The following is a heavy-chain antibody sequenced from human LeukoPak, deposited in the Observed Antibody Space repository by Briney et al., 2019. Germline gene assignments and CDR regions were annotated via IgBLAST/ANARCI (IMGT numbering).Heavy chain of an antibody. CDR3: ANTVTTGYYYYYGMDV. D-gene: IGHD4-17*01. CDR1: GYTFTGYY. V-gene: IGHV1-2*02. Sequence: GASVKVSCKASGYTFTGYYMHWVRQAPGQGLEWMGWINPNSGGTNYAQKFQGRVTMTRDTSISTAYMELSRLRSDDTAVYYCANTVTTGYYYYYGMDVWGQGTTVTVSS. J-gene: IGHJ6*02. CDR2: INPNSGGT.